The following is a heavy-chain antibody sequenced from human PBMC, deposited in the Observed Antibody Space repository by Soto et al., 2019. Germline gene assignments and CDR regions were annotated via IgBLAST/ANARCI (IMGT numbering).Heavy chain of an antibody. D-gene: IGHD4-4*01. Sequence: GGSLRLSCAASGFTFSSYAMSWVRQAPGKGLEWVSAISGSGGSTYYADSVKGRFTISRDNSKNTLYLQMNSLRAEDTAVYYCAKALVDPDYISGFDYWGQGTLVTAPQ. CDR1: GFTFSSYA. J-gene: IGHJ4*02. CDR2: ISGSGGST. CDR3: AKALVDPDYISGFDY. V-gene: IGHV3-23*01.